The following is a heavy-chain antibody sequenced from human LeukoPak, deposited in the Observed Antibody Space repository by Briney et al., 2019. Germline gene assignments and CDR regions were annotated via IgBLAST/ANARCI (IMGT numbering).Heavy chain of an antibody. V-gene: IGHV3-21*01. CDR3: AREGSGSGGDSEGFQH. J-gene: IGHJ1*01. Sequence: KIGGSLRLSCAASGFTFSSYSMNWVRQAPVKGLEWVSSISSSSSYIYYADSVKGQFTISRDNAKNSLYLQMNSLRAEDTAVYYCAREGSGSGGDSEGFQHWGQGTLVTVSS. CDR2: ISSSSSYI. CDR1: GFTFSSYS. D-gene: IGHD3-10*01.